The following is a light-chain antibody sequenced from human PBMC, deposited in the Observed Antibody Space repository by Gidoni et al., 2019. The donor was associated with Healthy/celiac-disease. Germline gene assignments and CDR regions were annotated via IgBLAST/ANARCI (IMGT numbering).Light chain of an antibody. Sequence: EVVLTQSPLSLPVTLGQPASISCRSSQSLLYSDGNTYLNWFHQRPGQSPRRLIYGVSNRDSGAPDRFTGSGSGSDFTLKISRVEADDVGIYYCMQGTHWPPTFGQGTRVEIK. J-gene: IGKJ1*01. CDR3: MQGTHWPPT. CDR2: GVS. V-gene: IGKV2-30*01. CDR1: QSLLYSDGNTY.